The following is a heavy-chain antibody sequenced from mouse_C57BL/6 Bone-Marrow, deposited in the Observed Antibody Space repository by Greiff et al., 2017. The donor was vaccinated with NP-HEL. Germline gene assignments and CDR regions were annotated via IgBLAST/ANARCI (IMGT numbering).Heavy chain of an antibody. Sequence: QVQLQQSGAELVKPGASVKISCKASGYAFSSYWMNWVKQRPGKGLEWIGQIYPGDGDTNYNGKFKGKATLTADKSSSTAYMQLSSLTSENSAVYFCARYYGSSYYFDYWGQGTTLTVSS. CDR1: GYAFSSYW. V-gene: IGHV1-80*01. J-gene: IGHJ2*01. D-gene: IGHD1-1*01. CDR3: ARYYGSSYYFDY. CDR2: IYPGDGDT.